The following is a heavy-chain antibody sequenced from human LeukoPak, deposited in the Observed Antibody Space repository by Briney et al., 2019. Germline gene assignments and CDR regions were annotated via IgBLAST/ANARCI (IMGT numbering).Heavy chain of an antibody. Sequence: ASVKVSCKASGYTFTSYGISWVRQAPGQGLEWMGWISAYNGNTNYAQKLQGRVTMTTDTSTSTAYTELRSLRSDDTAVYYCARDDSPGVTAMTYQDSRRYYYYYYGMDVWGQGTTVTVSS. D-gene: IGHD2-21*02. J-gene: IGHJ6*02. CDR3: ARDDSPGVTAMTYQDSRRYYYYYYGMDV. V-gene: IGHV1-18*01. CDR1: GYTFTSYG. CDR2: ISAYNGNT.